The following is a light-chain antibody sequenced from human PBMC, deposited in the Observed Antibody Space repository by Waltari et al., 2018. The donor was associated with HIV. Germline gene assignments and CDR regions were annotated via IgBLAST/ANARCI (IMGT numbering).Light chain of an antibody. CDR3: QQTFSPPRT. Sequence: DINMTQSPSSLSATVRARVPITCRARQNIINYLNWYHQSPGKPPKLLIFHASALQDGVSSRFSGRGSGTEFTLSIAGLQPDDFGTYSCQQTFSPPRTFGPGT. J-gene: IGKJ3*01. V-gene: IGKV1-39*01. CDR1: QNIINY. CDR2: HAS.